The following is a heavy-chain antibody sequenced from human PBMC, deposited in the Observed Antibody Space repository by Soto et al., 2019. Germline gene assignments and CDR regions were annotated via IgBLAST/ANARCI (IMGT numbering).Heavy chain of an antibody. CDR2: ISYAGSNK. Sequence: QVQLVESGGGVVQPGRSLRLSCAASGFTFSSYAMHWVRQAPGKGLEWVAVISYAGSNKYYADSVKGRFTISRDNSKNTLYLQMNSLRAEDTAVYYCARGSGYWGYWGQGSMVTVSS. CDR3: ARGSGYWGY. CDR1: GFTFSSYA. D-gene: IGHD3-22*01. J-gene: IGHJ4*02. V-gene: IGHV3-30-3*01.